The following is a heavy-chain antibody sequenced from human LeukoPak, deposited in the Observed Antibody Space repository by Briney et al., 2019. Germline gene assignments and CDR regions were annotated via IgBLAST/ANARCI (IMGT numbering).Heavy chain of an antibody. CDR1: GFTFSSCA. D-gene: IGHD4-17*01. Sequence: GGSLRLSCAASGFTFSSCAMHWVRQAPGKGLEWVAVISYDGSNKYYADSVKGRFTISRDNSKNTLYLQMNSLRAEDTAVYYCARGPKAYGGNLGYWGQGTLVTVSS. V-gene: IGHV3-30-3*01. CDR3: ARGPKAYGGNLGY. J-gene: IGHJ4*02. CDR2: ISYDGSNK.